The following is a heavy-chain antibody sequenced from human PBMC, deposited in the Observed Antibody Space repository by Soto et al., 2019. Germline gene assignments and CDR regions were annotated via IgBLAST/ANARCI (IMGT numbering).Heavy chain of an antibody. D-gene: IGHD1-26*01. CDR3: VVGATIYFDY. V-gene: IGHV4-38-2*01. CDR1: GYSISSGYY. J-gene: IGHJ4*02. CDR2: IYHSGST. Sequence: SETLSLTCAVSGYSISSGYYWGWIRQPPGKGLEWIGSIYHSGSTYYNPSLKSRVTISVDTSKNQFSLKLSSVTAADTAVYYCVVGATIYFDYWGQGTLVTVSS.